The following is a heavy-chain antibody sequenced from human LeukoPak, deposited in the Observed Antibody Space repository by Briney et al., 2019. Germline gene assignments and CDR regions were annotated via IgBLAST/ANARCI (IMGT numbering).Heavy chain of an antibody. V-gene: IGHV1-69*04. CDR1: GGTFSSYA. J-gene: IGHJ4*02. CDR2: IIPILGIA. D-gene: IGHD3-10*01. Sequence: GSSVKVSCKAPGGTFSSYAISWVRQAPGQGLEWMGRIIPILGIANYAQKFQGRVTITADKSTSAAYMELSSLRSEDTAVYYCARGGRVVTGRHFDYWGQGTLVTVSS. CDR3: ARGGRVVTGRHFDY.